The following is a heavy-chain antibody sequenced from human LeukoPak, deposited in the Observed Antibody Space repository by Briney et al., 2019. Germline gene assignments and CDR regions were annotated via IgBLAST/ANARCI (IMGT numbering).Heavy chain of an antibody. D-gene: IGHD6-19*01. CDR1: GGSFSGYY. CDR3: ARGRYSSGWRLRNLLDY. Sequence: SETLSLTCAVYGGSFSGYYWSWIRQPPGKGLEWIGEINHSGSTNYNPSLKSRVTISVDTSKSQFSLKLSSVTAADTAVYYCARGRYSSGWRLRNLLDYWGQGTLVTVSS. V-gene: IGHV4-34*01. J-gene: IGHJ4*02. CDR2: INHSGST.